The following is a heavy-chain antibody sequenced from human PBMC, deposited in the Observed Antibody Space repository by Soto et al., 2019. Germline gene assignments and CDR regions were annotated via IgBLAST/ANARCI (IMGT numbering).Heavy chain of an antibody. CDR1: GGSVSSGSYY. CDR2: IYYSGST. V-gene: IGHV4-61*01. J-gene: IGHJ6*02. D-gene: IGHD1-26*01. CDR3: ARDRRDRALQNYYYGMDV. Sequence: PSETLSLTCTVSGGSVSSGSYYWSWIRQPPGKGLEWIGYIYYSGSTNYNPSLKNRVTISVDTSKNQFSMKLSSVTAADTAVYYCARDRRDRALQNYYYGMDVWGQGTTVTVSS.